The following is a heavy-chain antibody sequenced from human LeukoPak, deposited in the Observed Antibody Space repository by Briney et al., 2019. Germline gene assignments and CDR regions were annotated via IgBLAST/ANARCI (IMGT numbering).Heavy chain of an antibody. V-gene: IGHV4-59*01. D-gene: IGHD5-24*01. CDR2: IYYSGST. Sequence: KASETLSLTCTVSGGSISSYYWSWIRQPPGKGLEWIGYIYYSGSTNYNPSLKSRVTISVDTFKNQFSLKLSSVTAADTAVYYCARASDGYINYWGQGTLVTVSS. J-gene: IGHJ4*02. CDR1: GGSISSYY. CDR3: ARASDGYINY.